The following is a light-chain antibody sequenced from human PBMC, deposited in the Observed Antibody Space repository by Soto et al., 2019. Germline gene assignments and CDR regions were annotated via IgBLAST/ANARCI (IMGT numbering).Light chain of an antibody. V-gene: IGKV3-11*01. CDR3: QQRRNWPPGIT. CDR1: QSVSSN. Sequence: EIVMTQSPVTLSVPPGERVTLSCRAIQSVSSNLAWYQQKPGQAPSLLIYGAFTRATGIPARFSGSGSGTDFTLTISSLEPEDFAVYYCQQRRNWPPGITFGQGARLEIK. J-gene: IGKJ5*01. CDR2: GAF.